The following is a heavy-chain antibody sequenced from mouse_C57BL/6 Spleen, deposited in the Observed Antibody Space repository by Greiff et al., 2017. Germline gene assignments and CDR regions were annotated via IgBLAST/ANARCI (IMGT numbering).Heavy chain of an antibody. D-gene: IGHD2-4*01. CDR2: IYPGDGDT. Sequence: VQVVESGAELVKPGASVKISCKASGYAFSSYWMNWVKQRPGKGLEWIGQIYPGDGDTNYNGKFKGKATLTADKSSSTAYMQLSSLTSEDSAVYFCARDYDYEVDYWGQGTSVTVSS. J-gene: IGHJ4*01. CDR1: GYAFSSYW. CDR3: ARDYDYEVDY. V-gene: IGHV1-80*01.